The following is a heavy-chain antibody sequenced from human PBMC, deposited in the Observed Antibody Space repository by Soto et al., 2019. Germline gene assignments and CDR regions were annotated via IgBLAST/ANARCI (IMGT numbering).Heavy chain of an antibody. CDR1: GFTFSNYW. CDR3: ARETCSNAVCYWFDY. J-gene: IGHJ4*02. V-gene: IGHV3-7*01. Sequence: PGGSLRLSCAASGFTFSNYWMTWVRQAPGKGLEWVANLKQDGSEKYYVDSVKGRFTISRDNAKNSLYLQMNSLRAEDTALYYCARETCSNAVCYWFDYWGQGTLVTVSS. CDR2: LKQDGSEK. D-gene: IGHD2-8*01.